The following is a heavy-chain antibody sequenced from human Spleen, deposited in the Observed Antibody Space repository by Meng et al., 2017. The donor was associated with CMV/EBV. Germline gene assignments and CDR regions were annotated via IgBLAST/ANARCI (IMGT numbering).Heavy chain of an antibody. CDR3: AIPRNGYNYYFAH. D-gene: IGHD5-24*01. V-gene: IGHV1-69*05. Sequence: SVKVSCKVSGDTFSYSGFSWMRQAPGQGLEWMGGVIPILGTITLVQKFQGRVTITTDESTSTAYMELNSLTSDDTAVYYCAIPRNGYNYYFAHWGQGTLVTVSS. CDR2: VIPILGTI. J-gene: IGHJ4*02. CDR1: GDTFSYSG.